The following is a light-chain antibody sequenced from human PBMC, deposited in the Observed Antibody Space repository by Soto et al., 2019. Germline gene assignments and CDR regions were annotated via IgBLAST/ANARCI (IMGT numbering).Light chain of an antibody. J-gene: IGKJ2*01. V-gene: IGKV1-39*01. CDR1: QNINNF. CDR2: AAS. CDR3: QQGYTSPRT. Sequence: DIPMTQSPSSLSASVGDRVTITCRASQNINNFLNWYQQEPGKAPKLLIYAASRLQSGVPSRFGGSASGTDFTLTITSLQPEDFATYYCQQGYTSPRTFGQGTKLEMK.